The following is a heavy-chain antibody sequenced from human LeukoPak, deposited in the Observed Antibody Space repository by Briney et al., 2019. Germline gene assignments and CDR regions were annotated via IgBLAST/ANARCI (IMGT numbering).Heavy chain of an antibody. CDR2: ITNKDTKYTT. V-gene: IGHV3-72*01. CDR1: GFTFSEHY. CDR3: TRDMVARDKAPG. J-gene: IGHJ4*02. Sequence: GVPLRLSCVASGFTFSEHYMDWVRQAPGKGLVWVGRITNKDTKYTTEYAASVKGRFTISRDDSKNSLYLQMNSLKIEDTALYYCTRDMVARDKAPGWGQGTLVTVSS. D-gene: IGHD4/OR15-4a*01.